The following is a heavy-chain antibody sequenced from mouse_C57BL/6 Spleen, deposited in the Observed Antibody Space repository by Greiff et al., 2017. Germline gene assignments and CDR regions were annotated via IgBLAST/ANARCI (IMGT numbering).Heavy chain of an antibody. D-gene: IGHD1-1*01. CDR2: ISYDGSN. CDR1: GYSITSGYY. CDR3: ARYYYGSAYFDD. J-gene: IGHJ2*01. V-gene: IGHV3-6*01. Sequence: EVQLQESGPGLVKPSQSLSLTCSVTGYSITSGYYWNWIRQFPGNKLEWMGYISYDGSNNYNPSLKNRISITRDTSKNQFFLKLNSVTTEDTATYYCARYYYGSAYFDDWGQGTTLTVSS.